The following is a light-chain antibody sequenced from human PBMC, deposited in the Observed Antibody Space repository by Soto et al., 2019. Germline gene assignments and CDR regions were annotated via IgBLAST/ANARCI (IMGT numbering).Light chain of an antibody. J-gene: IGKJ1*01. V-gene: IGKV1-39*01. CDR2: AAS. CDR3: QHSYSTRWT. Sequence: DLQMTQSPSSLSASVGDRVTITCRASQSISSYLNWFQQKPGKAPKLLIYAASSLQSGVPSRFSGSGYGTDFTLTISSLQPEDFATYYCQHSYSTRWTFGQGTKVEIK. CDR1: QSISSY.